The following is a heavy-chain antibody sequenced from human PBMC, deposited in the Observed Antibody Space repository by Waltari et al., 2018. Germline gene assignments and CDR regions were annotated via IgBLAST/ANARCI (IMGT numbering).Heavy chain of an antibody. D-gene: IGHD1-1*01. V-gene: IGHV3-74*01. CDR3: TRDWRHMAFDY. CDR2: IDGDGTTT. J-gene: IGHJ4*02. CDR1: GFRISYFW. Sequence: EIHLLESGGGLVQPGGSLRLSCTGSGFRISYFWMHWVRLTPGKGLLGVSCIDGDGTTTTYADSVKGRFTISRDNAKNTVYLDMSSLRVEDTAVYFCTRDWRHMAFDYWGQGTRVTVSS.